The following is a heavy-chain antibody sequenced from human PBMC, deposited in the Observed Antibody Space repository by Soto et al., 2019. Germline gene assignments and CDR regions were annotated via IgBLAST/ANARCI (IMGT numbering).Heavy chain of an antibody. CDR1: GFSIGSSA. J-gene: IGHJ4*02. CDR3: AKSSRYCSGGGCFYYFDY. CDR2: IGGNGVTT. Sequence: EVQLLESGGGLVQPGGSLRLSCAASGFSIGSSAWSWVRQAPGKGRDWGSTIGGNGVTTFYADSAKGRFTISRAISRNTVFLQMSSLRAEDTALYYCAKSSRYCSGGGCFYYFDYWGQGTLVTVSS. V-gene: IGHV3-23*01. D-gene: IGHD2-15*01.